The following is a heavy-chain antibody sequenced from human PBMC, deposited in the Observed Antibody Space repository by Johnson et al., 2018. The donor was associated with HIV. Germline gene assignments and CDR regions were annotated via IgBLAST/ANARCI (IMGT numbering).Heavy chain of an antibody. D-gene: IGHD6-6*01. CDR1: GFTVSSNY. J-gene: IGHJ3*02. CDR3: ARDRRDVSSSRWFGPTRRAFDI. CDR2: IYSGGST. V-gene: IGHV3-66*02. Sequence: VQLVESGGGLVQPGGSLRLSCAASGFTVSSNYMSWVRQAPGKGLAWVSVIYSGGSTYYADSVKGRFTICRDNSKNTLYLQMNRLGAEDAALYYWARDRRDVSSSRWFGPTRRAFDIWGQGTMVTVSS.